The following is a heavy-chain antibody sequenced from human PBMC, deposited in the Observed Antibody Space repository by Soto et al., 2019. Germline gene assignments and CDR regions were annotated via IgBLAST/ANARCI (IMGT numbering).Heavy chain of an antibody. CDR1: GVPFSVYA. V-gene: IGHV3-23*01. CDR3: ASLGVGDWANYYYYYGMDV. Sequence: GWSLRLSCAATGVPFSVYAMTWVRQAPGKGLEWVSAVTANGGSTYSADSVKGRFTISRDNSKNTLFLQMNSLRAEDTAVYYCASLGVGDWANYYYYYGMDVWGQGTTVTVSS. J-gene: IGHJ6*02. D-gene: IGHD2-21*02. CDR2: VTANGGST.